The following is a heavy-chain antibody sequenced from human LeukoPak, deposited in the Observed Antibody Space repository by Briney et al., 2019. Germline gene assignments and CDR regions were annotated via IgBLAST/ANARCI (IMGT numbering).Heavy chain of an antibody. CDR1: GGSVSSYY. V-gene: IGHV4-59*08. J-gene: IGHJ5*02. Sequence: SETLSLTCTVSGGSVSSYYWSWIRQPPGKGLEWIGYISYSGSTNYNPSLKSRVTISVDTSKNQFSLKLTSVTAADTAVYYCARHSICFDPWGQGTLVTVSS. CDR3: ARHSICFDP. CDR2: ISYSGST.